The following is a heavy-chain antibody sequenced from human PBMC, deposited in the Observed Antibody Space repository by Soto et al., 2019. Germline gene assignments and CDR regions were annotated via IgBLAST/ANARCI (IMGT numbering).Heavy chain of an antibody. CDR2: ISYDGSKK. V-gene: IGHV3-30*18. CDR3: AKETGRDGSTV. J-gene: IGHJ4*02. CDR1: GFTFSSYG. D-gene: IGHD2-15*01. Sequence: HPGGSLRLSCAASGFTFSSYGMHWVRQAPGKGLEWVAVISYDGSKKYYADSVKGRFTISRDNSKNTLYLQMNSLRAEDTAVYYCAKETGRDGSTVWGQGALVTVSS.